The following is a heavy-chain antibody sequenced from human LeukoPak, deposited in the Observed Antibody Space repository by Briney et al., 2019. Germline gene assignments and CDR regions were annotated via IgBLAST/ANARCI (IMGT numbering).Heavy chain of an antibody. CDR1: GFTFSSYG. J-gene: IGHJ5*02. Sequence: GGSLRLSCAASGFTFSSYGMHWVRQAPGKGLEWVAVISYDGSNKYYADSVKGRFTISRDNSKNTLYLQMNSLRAEDTAVYYCAKARPNSSSGPWFDPWGQGTLVTVSS. CDR3: AKARPNSSSGPWFDP. D-gene: IGHD6-13*01. V-gene: IGHV3-30*18. CDR2: ISYDGSNK.